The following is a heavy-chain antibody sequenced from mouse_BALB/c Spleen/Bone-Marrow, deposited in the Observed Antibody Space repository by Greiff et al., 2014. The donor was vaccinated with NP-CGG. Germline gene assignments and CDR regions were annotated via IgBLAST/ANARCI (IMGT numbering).Heavy chain of an antibody. Sequence: EVKLVESGGGLVQPKGSLKLSCAASGFTFNTNAMNWVRQAPGKGLEWVARIRSKSNNYATYYADSVKDRFTISRDDSQSMLYLQMNNLKTEDTAMYYCHYYGYDYAMDYWGQGTSVTVSS. J-gene: IGHJ4*01. D-gene: IGHD1-2*01. CDR1: GFTFNTNA. CDR2: IRSKSNNYAT. CDR3: HYYGYDYAMDY. V-gene: IGHV10S3*01.